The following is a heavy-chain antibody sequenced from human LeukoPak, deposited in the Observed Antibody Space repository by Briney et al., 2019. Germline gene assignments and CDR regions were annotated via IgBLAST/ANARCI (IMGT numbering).Heavy chain of an antibody. CDR1: GFTFSSYP. Sequence: GGSPRLSCAASGFTFSSYPMHWVRQAPGKGLEWVALISYDGSKKYYADSVKGRFTISRDNSKNTLYLQMNSLRAEDTAVYYCAREGLQYYFDYWGQGTLVTVSS. CDR3: AREGLQYYFDY. V-gene: IGHV3-30*04. D-gene: IGHD4-11*01. CDR2: ISYDGSKK. J-gene: IGHJ4*02.